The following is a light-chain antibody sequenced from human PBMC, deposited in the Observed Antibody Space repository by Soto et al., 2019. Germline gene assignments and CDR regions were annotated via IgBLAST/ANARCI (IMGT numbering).Light chain of an antibody. J-gene: IGLJ1*01. Sequence: QSVLTQPPSVSAAPGQKVTISCSGSSSNIGDNYVSWYQQLPGTAPKLLIYDNNKRPSGIPDRFSGSKSGTSATLGITGLLTGDEADYYCGTWDDSLSAYVFGTGTKVTV. CDR1: SSNIGDNY. CDR2: DNN. V-gene: IGLV1-51*01. CDR3: GTWDDSLSAYV.